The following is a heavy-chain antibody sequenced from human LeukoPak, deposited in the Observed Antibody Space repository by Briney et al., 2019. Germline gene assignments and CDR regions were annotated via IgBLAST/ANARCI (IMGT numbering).Heavy chain of an antibody. V-gene: IGHV3-11*04. CDR2: ISSSGSTI. J-gene: IGHJ3*02. CDR3: ARDMSPYTAEYAFDI. Sequence: LSLTCTVSGYSISSGYYWGWIRQAPGKGLEWVSYISSSGSTIYYADSVKGRFTISRDNAKNSLYLQMNSLRAEDTAVYYCARDMSPYTAEYAFDIWGQGTMVTVSS. CDR1: GYSISSGYY. D-gene: IGHD2-2*02.